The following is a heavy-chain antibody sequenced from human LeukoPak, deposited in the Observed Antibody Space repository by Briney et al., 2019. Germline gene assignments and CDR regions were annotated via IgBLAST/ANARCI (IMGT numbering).Heavy chain of an antibody. J-gene: IGHJ5*01. CDR3: ARGHCSGGSCYSGRNWFDS. D-gene: IGHD2-15*01. CDR2: INPSGGST. Sequence: ASVKVSCKASGYTFTSYYMHWVRQAPGQGLEWMGIINPSGGSTSYAQKFQGRVTMTRDTSTSTVYMELSSLRSEDTAVYYCARGHCSGGSCYSGRNWFDSWGQGTLVTVSS. CDR1: GYTFTSYY. V-gene: IGHV1-46*01.